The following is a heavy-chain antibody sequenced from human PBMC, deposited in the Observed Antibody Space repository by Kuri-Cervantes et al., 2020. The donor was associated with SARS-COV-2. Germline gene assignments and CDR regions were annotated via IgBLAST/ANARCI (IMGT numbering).Heavy chain of an antibody. CDR1: GFTFSNSD. CDR3: VRHKAAAGIVAPD. D-gene: IGHD6-13*01. J-gene: IGHJ4*02. V-gene: IGHV3-19*01. Sequence: LSLTGAASGFTFSNSDMNWVRQAPGKGLEWVSGVSWNGSRTHYADSVKGRFIISRDNSRNFLYQQMNSLRPEDMAVYYCVRHKAAAGIVAPDWGQGTLVTVSS. CDR2: VSWNGSRT.